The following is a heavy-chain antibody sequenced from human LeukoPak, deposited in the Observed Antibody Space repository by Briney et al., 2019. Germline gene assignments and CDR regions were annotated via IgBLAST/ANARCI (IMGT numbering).Heavy chain of an antibody. Sequence: GASVKVSCKASGGTFSSYAISWVRQAPGQGLEWMGRIIPILGIANYAQKFQGRVTITADKSTRTAYMELSSLRSEDTAVYYCARDHIVGAHSPIRLWGQGTMVTVSS. V-gene: IGHV1-69*04. J-gene: IGHJ3*01. D-gene: IGHD1-26*01. CDR1: GGTFSSYA. CDR2: IIPILGIA. CDR3: ARDHIVGAHSPIRL.